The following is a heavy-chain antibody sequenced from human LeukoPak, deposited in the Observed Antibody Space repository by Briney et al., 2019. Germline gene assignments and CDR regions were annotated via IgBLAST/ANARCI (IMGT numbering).Heavy chain of an antibody. J-gene: IGHJ4*02. D-gene: IGHD3-9*01. Sequence: SETLSLTCTVSGGSISTMSYYWGWIRQPPGKGLEWIGIIYYSGSTYYNPSLKSRVTISTDRSKNQFSLKLSSVTAADTAVYYCARLDGYYDILTGYLIDYWGQGTLVTVSS. CDR3: ARLDGYYDILTGYLIDY. CDR1: GGSISTMSYY. CDR2: IYYSGST. V-gene: IGHV4-39*07.